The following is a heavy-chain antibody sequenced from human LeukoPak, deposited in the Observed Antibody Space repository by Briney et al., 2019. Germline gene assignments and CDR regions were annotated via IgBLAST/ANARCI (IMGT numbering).Heavy chain of an antibody. CDR3: ARDDSFQFDS. V-gene: IGHV1-2*02. Sequence: ASVKVSCKTSGYTFTAYYMHWVRQAPGQGLEWIGWINPNTGVTNLAQKFQDRVTLTRATSISTAYLELSSLTSDDTGVFYCARDDSFQFDSWGQGTLVTVSS. D-gene: IGHD5-18*01. J-gene: IGHJ4*02. CDR1: GYTFTAYY. CDR2: INPNTGVT.